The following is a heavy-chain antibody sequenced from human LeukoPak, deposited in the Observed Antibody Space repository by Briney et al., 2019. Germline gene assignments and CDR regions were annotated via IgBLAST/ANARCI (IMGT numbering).Heavy chain of an antibody. V-gene: IGHV3-7*01. Sequence: GGSLRLSCEASGFVFSNYYMSWVRQAPGKGLEWVANIKEDGSEKYYVDSVKGRFTISRDNAKNSLYLQMSSLRAEDTAVYYCARISSGYDWEPDFWGQGTLVTVFS. CDR2: IKEDGSEK. D-gene: IGHD5-12*01. J-gene: IGHJ4*02. CDR1: GFVFSNYY. CDR3: ARISSGYDWEPDF.